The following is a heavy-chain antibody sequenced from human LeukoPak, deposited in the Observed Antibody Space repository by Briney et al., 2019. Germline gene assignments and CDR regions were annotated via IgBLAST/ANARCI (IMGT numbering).Heavy chain of an antibody. J-gene: IGHJ6*02. D-gene: IGHD2-15*01. CDR1: GYTFTSYY. V-gene: IGHV1-46*01. CDR3: ARDPVVAATGPGMDV. CDR2: INPNGGSR. Sequence: ASVKVSCKASGYTFTSYYMHWVRQAPGQGLEWMGIINPNGGSRSYAQKFQGRVIMTRDTSTSTVYMELSSLRSEDTAVYYCARDPVVAATGPGMDVWGQGTTVTVSS.